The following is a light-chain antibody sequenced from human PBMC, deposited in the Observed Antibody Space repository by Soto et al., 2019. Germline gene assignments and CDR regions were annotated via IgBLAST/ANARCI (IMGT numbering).Light chain of an antibody. CDR3: QHYGSPGT. V-gene: IGKV3-20*01. Sequence: EIVLTQSPGTLSLSPGERVALSCRASQRVSGNYLAWYKQKSGQAPRLLIYGASSRATGIPDRFSGSGSGTDFTLTISSLEPEDFAVYYCQHYGSPGTFGGGTKVEIK. J-gene: IGKJ4*01. CDR2: GAS. CDR1: QRVSGNY.